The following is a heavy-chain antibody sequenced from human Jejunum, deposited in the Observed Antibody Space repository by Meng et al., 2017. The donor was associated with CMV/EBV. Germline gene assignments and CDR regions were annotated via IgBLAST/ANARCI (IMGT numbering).Heavy chain of an antibody. V-gene: IGHV4-39*07. CDR2: IYYSGST. CDR3: ARGLGSYGSRIDY. CDR1: GGYFSSSNYY. Sequence: SGGYFSSSNYYWGWIRQPPGEGLEWIGSIYYSGSTYYNPSLKSRVTISVDTSKNQFSLKLSSVTAADTAVYYCARGLGSYGSRIDYWGQGTLVTVSS. D-gene: IGHD5-18*01. J-gene: IGHJ4*02.